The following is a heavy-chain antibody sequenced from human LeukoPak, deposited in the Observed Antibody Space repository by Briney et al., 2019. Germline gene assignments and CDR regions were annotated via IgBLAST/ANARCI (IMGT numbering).Heavy chain of an antibody. V-gene: IGHV3-64D*09. CDR1: GFTFSTYA. J-gene: IGHJ4*02. CDR3: VKGCSSSSCQETGNY. D-gene: IGHD2-15*01. Sequence: GGSLRLSCSVSGFTFSTYAIHWVRQAPGKGLEYVSAISSNWDATYYADSVKGRFTTSRDNSRNTLYLQMSSLRAEDTAVYFCVKGCSSSSCQETGNYWGQGTLVTVSS. CDR2: ISSNWDAT.